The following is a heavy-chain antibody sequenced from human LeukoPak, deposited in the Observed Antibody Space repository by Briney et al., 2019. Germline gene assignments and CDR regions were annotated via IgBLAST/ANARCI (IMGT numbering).Heavy chain of an antibody. D-gene: IGHD3-22*01. V-gene: IGHV3-53*01. CDR2: IYSGGST. CDR1: GFTVSSNY. Sequence: GGSLRLSCAASGFTVSSNYMSWVRQAPGKGLEWVSVIYSGGSTYYADSVKGRFTISRDNSKNTLYLQMNSLRAEDTAVYYCARVRQPYYDSSGYCDYWGQGTLVTVSS. CDR3: ARVRQPYYDSSGYCDY. J-gene: IGHJ4*02.